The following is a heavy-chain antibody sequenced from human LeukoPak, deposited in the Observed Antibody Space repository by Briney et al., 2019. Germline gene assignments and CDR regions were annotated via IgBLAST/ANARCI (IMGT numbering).Heavy chain of an antibody. CDR1: GGSINRISYY. D-gene: IGHD1-26*01. CDR2: IYYTGST. CDR3: ARRRSYSHFDY. V-gene: IGHV4-39*07. Sequence: SETLSLTCTVSGGSINRISYYWGWIRQPPGKGLEWIGSIYYTGSTYYNPSHKSRVTISLDTSRNQFSLKLSAVTAADTAVYYCARRRSYSHFDYWGQGTLVTVSS. J-gene: IGHJ4*02.